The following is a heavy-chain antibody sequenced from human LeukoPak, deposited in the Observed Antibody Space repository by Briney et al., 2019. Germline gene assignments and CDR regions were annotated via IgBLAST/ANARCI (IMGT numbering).Heavy chain of an antibody. J-gene: IGHJ4*02. CDR1: GFTFSSHA. D-gene: IGHD3-22*01. Sequence: PGGSLRLSCAASGFTFSSHAMSWVRQAPGKGLEWVSAISGSGGSTYYADSVKGRFTISRDNSKNTLYLQMNSLRAEDTAVYYCAKILQAYYYDSSGYLGSDYWGQGTLVTVSS. CDR2: ISGSGGST. V-gene: IGHV3-23*01. CDR3: AKILQAYYYDSSGYLGSDY.